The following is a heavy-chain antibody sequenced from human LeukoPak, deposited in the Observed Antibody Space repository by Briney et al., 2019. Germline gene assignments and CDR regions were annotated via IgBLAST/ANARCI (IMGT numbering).Heavy chain of an antibody. CDR2: MGSNVSTI. CDR3: ARDSKRWKPYYYGSGSYYFAY. V-gene: IGHV3-11*04. J-gene: IGHJ4*02. D-gene: IGHD3-10*01. CDR1: GFTFSEYY. Sequence: GGALRLSCAASGFTFSEYYMTGIREAPGKGLGGGSDMGSNVSTIYYADSVNGGFTISRDNPNNSLYLQMNRLRAEHTAVYYCARDSKRWKPYYYGSGSYYFAYWGQGTLVTVSS.